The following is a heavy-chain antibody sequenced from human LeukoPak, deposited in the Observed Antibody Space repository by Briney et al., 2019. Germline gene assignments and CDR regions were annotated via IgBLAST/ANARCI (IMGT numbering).Heavy chain of an antibody. CDR2: IIPILGIA. D-gene: IGHD3-16*02. V-gene: IGHV1-69*04. CDR1: GGTFSSYA. Sequence: ASVKVYCKASGGTFSSYAISWVRQAPGQGVEWMGRIIPILGIANYAQKFQGRVTITADKSTSTAYMELSSLRSEDTAVYYCARDYDYVWGSYRYTHYYGMDVWGQGTTVTVSS. CDR3: ARDYDYVWGSYRYTHYYGMDV. J-gene: IGHJ6*02.